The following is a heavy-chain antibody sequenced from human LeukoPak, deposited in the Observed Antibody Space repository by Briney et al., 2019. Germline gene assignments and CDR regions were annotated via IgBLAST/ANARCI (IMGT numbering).Heavy chain of an antibody. D-gene: IGHD6-19*01. CDR1: GFTLGSYW. CDR3: ASATPFLQWLVLGKLDY. CDR2: IKQDGSER. J-gene: IGHJ4*02. Sequence: PGGSLRLSCAASGFTLGSYWMTWVRQAPGKGLEWVANIKQDGSERYYVDSVKGRFTISRDNAKNSLYLQMNSLRAEDTAVYYCASATPFLQWLVLGKLDYWGQGTLVTVSS. V-gene: IGHV3-7*01.